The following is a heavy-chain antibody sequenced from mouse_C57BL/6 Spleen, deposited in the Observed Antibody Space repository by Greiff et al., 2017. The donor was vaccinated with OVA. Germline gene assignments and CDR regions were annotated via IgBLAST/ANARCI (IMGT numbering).Heavy chain of an antibody. V-gene: IGHV1-54*01. CDR3: AKGKGYGNYVEDYAMDY. CDR1: GYAFTNYL. CDR2: INPGSGGT. Sequence: QVQLKESGAELVRPGTSVKVSCKASGYAFTNYLIEWVKQRPGQGLEWIGVINPGSGGTNYNEKFKGKATLTADKSSSTAYMQLSSLTSEDSAVYFCAKGKGYGNYVEDYAMDYWGQGTSVTVSS. D-gene: IGHD2-10*02. J-gene: IGHJ4*01.